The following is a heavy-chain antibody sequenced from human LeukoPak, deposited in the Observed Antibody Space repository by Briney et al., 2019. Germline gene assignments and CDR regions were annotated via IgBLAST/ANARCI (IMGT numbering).Heavy chain of an antibody. CDR2: FDPEDGET. V-gene: IGHV1-24*01. CDR3: AAEHEKVDYRSAWFDP. Sequence: GASVKVSCKASGYTFTNYGISWVRQAPGQGLEWMGGFDPEDGETFYAQDFQGRVIMTEDTSTDTAYMELSSLRSEDTAVYYCAAEHEKVDYRSAWFDPWGQGTLVTVSS. J-gene: IGHJ5*02. D-gene: IGHD3-10*01. CDR1: GYTFTNYG.